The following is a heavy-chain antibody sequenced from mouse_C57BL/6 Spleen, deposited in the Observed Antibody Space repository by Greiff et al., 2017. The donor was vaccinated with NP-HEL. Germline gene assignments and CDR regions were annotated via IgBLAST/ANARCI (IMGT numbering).Heavy chain of an antibody. Sequence: QVQLKQPGAELVMPGASVKLSCKASGYTFTSYWMHWVKQRPGQGLEWIGEIDPSDSYTNYNQKFKGKSTLTVDKSSSTAYMQLSSLTSEDSAVYYCARGGSSPHYYAMDYWGQGTSVTVSS. CDR2: IDPSDSYT. J-gene: IGHJ4*01. CDR3: ARGGSSPHYYAMDY. CDR1: GYTFTSYW. V-gene: IGHV1-69*01. D-gene: IGHD1-1*01.